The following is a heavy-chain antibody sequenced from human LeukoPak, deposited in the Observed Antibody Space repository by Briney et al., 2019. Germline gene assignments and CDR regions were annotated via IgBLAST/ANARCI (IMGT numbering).Heavy chain of an antibody. D-gene: IGHD3-10*01. Sequence: DSVKGRFTISRDNARNSLFLQMTSLRDEDTAVYYCARDMKYYDSGNTKPFGSWGQGTLVTVSS. J-gene: IGHJ5*01. CDR3: ARDMKYYDSGNTKPFGS. V-gene: IGHV3-7*01.